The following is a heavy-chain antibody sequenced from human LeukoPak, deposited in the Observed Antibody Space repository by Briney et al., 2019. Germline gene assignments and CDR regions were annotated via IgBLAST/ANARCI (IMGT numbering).Heavy chain of an antibody. CDR2: MNPHSGNT. D-gene: IGHD1-26*01. CDR3: ARDPIVGATTDWFDP. J-gene: IGHJ5*02. Sequence: ASVKVSCKASGYTFTSYDINWVRQATGQGLEWIGWMNPHSGNTVYGQKFQGRVTITRKTAISTAYMELSSLRSEDTAVYYCARDPIVGATTDWFDPWGQGTLVTVSS. CDR1: GYTFTSYD. V-gene: IGHV1-8*01.